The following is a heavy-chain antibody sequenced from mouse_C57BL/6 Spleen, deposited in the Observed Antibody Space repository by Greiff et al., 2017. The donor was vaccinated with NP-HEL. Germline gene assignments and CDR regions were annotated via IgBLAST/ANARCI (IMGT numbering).Heavy chain of an antibody. D-gene: IGHD1-1*01. CDR1: GYTFTSYG. CDR3: ASNEDGSSYVAY. V-gene: IGHV1-81*01. Sequence: QVQLKESGAELARPGASVKLSCKASGYTFTSYGISWVKQRTGQGLEWIGEIYPRSGNTYYNEKFKGKATLTADKSSSTAYMELRSLTSEDSAVYFCASNEDGSSYVAYWGQGTLVTVSA. CDR2: IYPRSGNT. J-gene: IGHJ3*01.